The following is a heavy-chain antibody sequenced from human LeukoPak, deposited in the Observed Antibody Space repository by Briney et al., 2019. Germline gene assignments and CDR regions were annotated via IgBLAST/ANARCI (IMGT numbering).Heavy chain of an antibody. Sequence: PSETLSLTCTVSGGSISSYYWSWIRRPPEKGLEWIGYIYYSGNTNYNPSLKSRVTISVDTSKNQSSLKLSSVTAADTAVYYCARGIIVRATWGENDNWFDPWGQGTLVTVSS. CDR3: ARGIIVRATWGENDNWFDP. CDR1: GGSISSYY. D-gene: IGHD1-26*01. V-gene: IGHV4-59*01. J-gene: IGHJ5*02. CDR2: IYYSGNT.